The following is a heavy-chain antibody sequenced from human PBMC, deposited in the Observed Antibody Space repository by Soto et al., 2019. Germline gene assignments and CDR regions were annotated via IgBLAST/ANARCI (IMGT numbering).Heavy chain of an antibody. Sequence: QITLEESGPTLVKPTQTLPLTCAFSGFSLTTRDVGVGWIRQPPGKALEWLALIYWDDDERYSPSLTSRLTITKDTSKNQVVLTMTNMDPVDAATYYCVRASGGGNSAYFDYWGQGTLVTVSS. CDR3: VRASGGGNSAYFDY. CDR1: GFSLTTRDVG. CDR2: IYWDDDE. D-gene: IGHD2-21*02. V-gene: IGHV2-5*02. J-gene: IGHJ4*02.